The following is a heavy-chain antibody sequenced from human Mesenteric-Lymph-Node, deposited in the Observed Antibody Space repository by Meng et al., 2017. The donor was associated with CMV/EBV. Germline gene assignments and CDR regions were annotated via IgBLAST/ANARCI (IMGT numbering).Heavy chain of an antibody. CDR3: ARDPGFCDGTRCFTDYFDS. Sequence: GESLKISCAASGFTFSSYWMHWVRQVPGKGLLWVSRINSDGIGTTYADSVKGRFTISRDNAHNTLYLQMNSLRAEDTAVYYCARDPGFCDGTRCFTDYFDSWGQGTLVTVSS. V-gene: IGHV3-74*01. CDR1: GFTFSSYW. CDR2: INSDGIGT. D-gene: IGHD2-2*02. J-gene: IGHJ4*02.